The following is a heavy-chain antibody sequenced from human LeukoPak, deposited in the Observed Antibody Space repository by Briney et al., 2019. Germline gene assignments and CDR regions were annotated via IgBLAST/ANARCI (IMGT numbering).Heavy chain of an antibody. J-gene: IGHJ4*02. CDR2: ISSSSSTI. Sequence: PGGSLRLSCAASGFTFSSYSMNWVRQAPGKGLEWVSYISSSSSTIYYADSVKGRFTISRDNAKNSLYLQMNSLRAEDTAVYYCAKDDTYYYGSGSAKDYWGQGTLVTVSS. CDR3: AKDDTYYYGSGSAKDY. CDR1: GFTFSSYS. V-gene: IGHV3-48*01. D-gene: IGHD3-10*01.